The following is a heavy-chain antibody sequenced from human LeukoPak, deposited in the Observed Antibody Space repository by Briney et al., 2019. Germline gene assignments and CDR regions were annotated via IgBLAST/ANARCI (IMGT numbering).Heavy chain of an antibody. CDR3: AREGNLLQLCTRVDY. V-gene: IGHV3-11*04. Sequence: PGGSLRLSCAASGFTFSDYYMSWIRQAPGKGLEWVSYISSSGSTIYYADSVKGRFTISRDNAKNSLYLQMNSLRAEDTAVYYCAREGNLLQLCTRVDYWGQGTLVTVSS. CDR1: GFTFSDYY. CDR2: ISSSGSTI. J-gene: IGHJ4*02. D-gene: IGHD5-18*01.